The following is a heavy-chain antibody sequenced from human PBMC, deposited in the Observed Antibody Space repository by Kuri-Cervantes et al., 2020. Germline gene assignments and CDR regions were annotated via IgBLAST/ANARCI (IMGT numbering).Heavy chain of an antibody. CDR2: IYFNGST. CDR1: GGSISSYY. V-gene: IGHV4-59*08. Sequence: SETLSLTCTVSGGSISSYYWSWIRQPAGKGLEWIGHIYFNGSTNYNPSLKSRVSISVDTAKNQFSLKLSSVTPADTAVYYCARRGDVWGQGTTVTVSS. J-gene: IGHJ6*02. CDR3: ARRGDV.